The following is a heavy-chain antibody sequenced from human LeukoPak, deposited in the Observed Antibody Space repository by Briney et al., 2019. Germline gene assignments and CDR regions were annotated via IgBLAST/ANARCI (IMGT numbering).Heavy chain of an antibody. CDR2: IHLSGAPI. J-gene: IGHJ5*02. CDR1: GFSFSIYR. CDR3: ATSGWNNWFDP. Sequence: GGSLRLSCAASGFSFSIYRMNWVRQAPGKGPEWIAYIHLSGAPIHYAEPVKGRFSISRDNAKNTLYLQMNSLRAEDTAVFYCATSGWNNWFDPWGQGTLVTVSS. D-gene: IGHD6-19*01. V-gene: IGHV3-48*04.